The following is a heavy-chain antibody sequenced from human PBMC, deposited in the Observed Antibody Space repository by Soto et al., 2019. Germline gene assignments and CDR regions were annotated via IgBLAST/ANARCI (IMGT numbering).Heavy chain of an antibody. Sequence: QVQLQESGPGLVKPSGALSLTCAVSGGSISSSNWWSWVRQPPGKGLEWIGEIYHSGSTNYNPSLERRVTMPVDTSKHPFSLRLSSVTAADTAVYYCARGDYCDTSGTYYFHYWGQGTLVTVSS. CDR1: GGSISSSNW. V-gene: IGHV4-4*02. D-gene: IGHD3-22*01. CDR2: IYHSGST. CDR3: ARGDYCDTSGTYYFHY. J-gene: IGHJ4*02.